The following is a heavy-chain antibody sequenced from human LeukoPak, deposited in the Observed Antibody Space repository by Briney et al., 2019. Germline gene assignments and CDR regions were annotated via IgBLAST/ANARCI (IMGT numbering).Heavy chain of an antibody. V-gene: IGHV3-23*01. CDR1: GFTFSSYA. CDR3: VKGRSGYFDPFDY. Sequence: GGSLRLSCAVSGFTASGFTFSSYAMSWVRQLPGKWLEGVSAISGNGGNTYYADSVKGRFTFSRDNSKNTLYLQMNSLRVEDTALYYCVKGRSGYFDPFDYWGPGTLVTVSS. D-gene: IGHD3-22*01. CDR2: ISGNGGNT. J-gene: IGHJ4*02.